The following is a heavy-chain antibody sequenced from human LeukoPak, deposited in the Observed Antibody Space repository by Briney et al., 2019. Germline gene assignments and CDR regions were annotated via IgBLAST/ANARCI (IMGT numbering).Heavy chain of an antibody. D-gene: IGHD3-22*01. V-gene: IGHV3-21*01. CDR2: ISSSSSYI. CDR3: ARDLLSYHSSGGDY. J-gene: IGHJ4*02. CDR1: GFTFSSYS. Sequence: GGSLRRSCAGSGFTFSSYSMNWVRQAPGNGLEWVSSISSSSSYIYYADSVKGRFTISRDNARKSLYLQMNSLRAEDTAVYYCARDLLSYHSSGGDYWGQGPLVTVSS.